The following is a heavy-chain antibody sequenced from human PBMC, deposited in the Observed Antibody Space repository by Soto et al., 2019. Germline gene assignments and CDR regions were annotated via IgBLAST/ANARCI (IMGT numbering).Heavy chain of an antibody. CDR3: ARSGYSSGWYHWYFDL. CDR2: INAGNGNT. Sequence: DSVKVSCKASGYNFTNYGIHWVRQDSGQRLEWMGWINAGNGNTKYSQNFQGRVTITRDTSATTAYMELSSLRSEDTAVFYCARSGYSSGWYHWYFDLWGRGTLVTVSS. J-gene: IGHJ2*01. D-gene: IGHD6-19*01. V-gene: IGHV1-3*01. CDR1: GYNFTNYG.